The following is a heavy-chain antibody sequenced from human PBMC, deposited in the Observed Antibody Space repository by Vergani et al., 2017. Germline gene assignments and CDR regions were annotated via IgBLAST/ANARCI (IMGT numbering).Heavy chain of an antibody. D-gene: IGHD6-13*01. CDR2: IYYSGST. CDR1: GGSISRYY. Sequence: QVQLQESGPGLVKPSETLSLTCTVSGGSISRYYWSWIRQPPGKGLEWIGYIYYSGSTNYNPSLKSRVTLSVDTSKNQFSLRLSSVTAADTAVYYCAREIRATAAGTDYWGQGTLVTVSS. CDR3: AREIRATAAGTDY. V-gene: IGHV4-59*12. J-gene: IGHJ4*02.